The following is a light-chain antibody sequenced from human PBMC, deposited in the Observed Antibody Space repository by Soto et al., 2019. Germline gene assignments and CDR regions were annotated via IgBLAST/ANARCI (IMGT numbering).Light chain of an antibody. CDR2: DVS. CDR1: SRDVGGYNY. V-gene: IGLV2-14*01. J-gene: IGLJ2*01. CDR3: SSYTSSSTLGVV. Sequence: QSVLTQPASVSGSPGQSITISCTGTSRDVGGYNYVSWYQQHPGKAPKLMIYDVSNRPSGVSNRFSGSKSGNTASLTISGLQAEDEADYYCSSYTSSSTLGVVFGGGTKVTVL.